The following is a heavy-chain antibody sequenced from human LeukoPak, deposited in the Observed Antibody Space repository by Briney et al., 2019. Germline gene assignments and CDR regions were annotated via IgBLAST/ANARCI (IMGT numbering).Heavy chain of an antibody. CDR2: ISYDGSNK. CDR1: GFTFSSYA. D-gene: IGHD6-13*01. Sequence: PGGSLRLSCAASGFTFSSYAMHWVRQAPGKGLEWVAVISYDGSNKYYADSVKGRFTISRDNSKNTLYLQMNSLRAEDTAVYYCARGPSSSWYDYWGQGTLVTVSS. J-gene: IGHJ4*02. CDR3: ARGPSSSWYDY. V-gene: IGHV3-30-3*01.